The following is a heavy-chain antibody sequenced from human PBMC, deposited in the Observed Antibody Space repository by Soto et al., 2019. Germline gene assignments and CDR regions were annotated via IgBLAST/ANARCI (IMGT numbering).Heavy chain of an antibody. Sequence: ASVKVSCKASGGTFSSYAISWVRQAPGRGLEWMGGIIPIFGTANYAQKFQGRVTITADESTSTAYMELSSLRSEDTAVYYCAREPSYSSSSGDYYYYGMDVWGQGTTVTVSS. CDR3: AREPSYSSSSGDYYYYGMDV. J-gene: IGHJ6*02. CDR1: GGTFSSYA. V-gene: IGHV1-69*13. CDR2: IIPIFGTA. D-gene: IGHD6-6*01.